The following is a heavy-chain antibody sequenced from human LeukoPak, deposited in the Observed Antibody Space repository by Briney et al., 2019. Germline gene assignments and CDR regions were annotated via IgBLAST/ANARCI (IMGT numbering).Heavy chain of an antibody. V-gene: IGHV1-69*04. CDR1: GGTFNSYA. Sequence: GASVKVSCKASGGTFNSYAISWVRQAPGQGREWMGRISPILGIANYPQKFQGRVTITADKSTSTAYMELSSMRSEDTAVYYCARDGRGHYGDYFGGPLDYWGQGTLVTVSS. CDR2: ISPILGIA. CDR3: ARDGRGHYGDYFGGPLDY. D-gene: IGHD4-17*01. J-gene: IGHJ4*02.